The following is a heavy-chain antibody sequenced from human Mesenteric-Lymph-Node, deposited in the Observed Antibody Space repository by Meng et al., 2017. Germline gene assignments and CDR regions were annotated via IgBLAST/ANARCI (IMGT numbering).Heavy chain of an antibody. CDR3: ASPSHYYDSSGYGAFDI. V-gene: IGHV1-2*02. CDR1: GYTFTGYY. CDR2: INPNSGGT. D-gene: IGHD3-22*01. Sequence: ASVKVSCKASGYTFTGYYMHWVRQAPGQGLEWMGWINPNSGGTNYAQKFQGRVTMTRDTSISTAYMELSRLRSDDTAVYYCASPSHYYDSSGYGAFDIWVQGTMVTVSS. J-gene: IGHJ3*02.